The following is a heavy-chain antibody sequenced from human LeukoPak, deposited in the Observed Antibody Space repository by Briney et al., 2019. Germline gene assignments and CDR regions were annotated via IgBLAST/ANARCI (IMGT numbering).Heavy chain of an antibody. V-gene: IGHV4-34*01. CDR1: GGSFSGYY. D-gene: IGHD3-3*01. CDR2: INHSGST. CDR3: ARIELRFLEWLFPKYGMDV. Sequence: PSETLSLTCAVYGGSFSGYYWSWIRQPPGKGLEWIGEINHSGSTNYNPSLKSRVTISVDTSKNQFSLKLSSVTAADTAVYYCARIELRFLEWLFPKYGMDVWGQGTTDTVSS. J-gene: IGHJ6*02.